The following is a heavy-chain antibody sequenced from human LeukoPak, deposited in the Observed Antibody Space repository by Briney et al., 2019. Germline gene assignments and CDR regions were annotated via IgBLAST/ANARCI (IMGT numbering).Heavy chain of an antibody. D-gene: IGHD5-18*01. CDR1: GGSISSSNW. J-gene: IGHJ4*02. Sequence: SGTLSLTCAVSGGSISSSNWWSWVRQPPGKGLEWIGEIYHSGSTNYNPSLKSRVTISVDKSKNQFSLKLSSVTATDTAMYYCVRAVDSYYFDYWGQGTLVTVSS. CDR3: VRAVDSYYFDY. CDR2: IYHSGST. V-gene: IGHV4-4*02.